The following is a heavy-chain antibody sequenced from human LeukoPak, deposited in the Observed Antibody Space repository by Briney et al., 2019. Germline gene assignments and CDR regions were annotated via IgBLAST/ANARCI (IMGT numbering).Heavy chain of an antibody. V-gene: IGHV3-21*01. CDR1: GFTFSSFS. CDR2: ISSSSSYT. D-gene: IGHD6-13*01. Sequence: PGGSLRLSCAASGFTFSSFSMNWVRQAPGKGLEWVSSISSSSSYTYYADSVKGRFTISRDNAKNSLYLQMNSLRAEDTAVYYCARDPFGYSSSWGQGTLVTVSS. CDR3: ARDPFGYSSS. J-gene: IGHJ4*02.